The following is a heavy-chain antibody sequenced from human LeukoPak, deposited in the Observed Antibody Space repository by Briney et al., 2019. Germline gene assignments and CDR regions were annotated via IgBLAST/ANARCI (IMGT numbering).Heavy chain of an antibody. Sequence: PGGSLRLSCAASGFTFSSYAMHWVRQAPGKGLEWVAVISYDGSNKYYADSVKGRFTISRDNSKNTLYLQMNSLRAEDTALYYCAKGILTGYSDPVDYWDLGTLVTVSS. V-gene: IGHV3-30-3*01. CDR1: GFTFSSYA. D-gene: IGHD3-9*01. J-gene: IGHJ4*02. CDR2: ISYDGSNK. CDR3: AKGILTGYSDPVDY.